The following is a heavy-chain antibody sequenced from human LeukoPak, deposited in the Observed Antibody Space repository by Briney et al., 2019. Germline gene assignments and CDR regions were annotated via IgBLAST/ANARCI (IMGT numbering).Heavy chain of an antibody. Sequence: GGSLTLSCAASGFTFSKCAVAWVRQIPGKGLEWISIYTGSGGSTYYTDSVKGRFTVSRDNSKNTLYLQMNNLRVDDTATYFCASRPAATLGPLDYWGQGTLVTVSS. J-gene: IGHJ4*02. CDR1: GFTFSKCA. D-gene: IGHD2-15*01. V-gene: IGHV3-23*01. CDR3: ASRPAATLGPLDY. CDR2: YTGSGGST.